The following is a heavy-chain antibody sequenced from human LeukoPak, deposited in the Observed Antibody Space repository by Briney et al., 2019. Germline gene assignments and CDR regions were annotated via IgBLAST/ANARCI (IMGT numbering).Heavy chain of an antibody. J-gene: IGHJ4*02. V-gene: IGHV3-23*01. D-gene: IGHD5-18*01. Sequence: GSLRLSCAASGFTFSSYAMSWVRQAPGKGLEWVSAISGSGGSTYYADSVKGRFTISRDNSKNTLYLQMNSLRAEDTAVYYCARDRNPGYSFGYVGTDYWGQGTLVTVSS. CDR2: ISGSGGST. CDR1: GFTFSSYA. CDR3: ARDRNPGYSFGYVGTDY.